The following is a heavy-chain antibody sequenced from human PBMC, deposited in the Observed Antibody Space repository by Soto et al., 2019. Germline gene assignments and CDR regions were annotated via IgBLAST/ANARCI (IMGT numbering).Heavy chain of an antibody. D-gene: IGHD2-15*01. CDR2: IYPGDSDT. J-gene: IGHJ6*02. Sequence: GESPQIPWKGSGYSFTNYLIGWVRQMPRKGLEWMGNIYPGDSDTKYSPSLQGQVTISADKSMSTAYLQWSSLKASDTATYYCARRDCSGGSCYGMDVWGQGTTVTVSS. CDR3: ARRDCSGGSCYGMDV. V-gene: IGHV5-51*01. CDR1: GYSFTNYL.